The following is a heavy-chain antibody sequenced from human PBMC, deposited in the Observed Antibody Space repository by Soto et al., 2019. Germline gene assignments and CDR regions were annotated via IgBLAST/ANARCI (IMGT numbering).Heavy chain of an antibody. V-gene: IGHV4-34*01. CDR1: GGSFSGYY. J-gene: IGHJ6*02. CDR3: ARNLGDYDFWSGWRPYGMDV. D-gene: IGHD3-3*01. CDR2: INHSGST. Sequence: SETLSLTCAVYGGSFSGYYWSWIRQPPGKGLEGIGEINHSGSTNYNPSLKSRVTISVDTSKNQFSLRLSSVTAADPAVYYCARNLGDYDFWSGWRPYGMDVWGQGTTVTVSS.